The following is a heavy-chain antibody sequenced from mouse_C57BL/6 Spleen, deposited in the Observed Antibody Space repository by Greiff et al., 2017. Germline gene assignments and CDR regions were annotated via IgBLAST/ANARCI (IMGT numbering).Heavy chain of an antibody. CDR1: GFNINDYY. D-gene: IGHD1-1*01. Sequence: VQLQQSGAELVKPGASVKLSCTASGFNINDYYMHWVKQRTEQGLEWIGRIDPEDGDTKYAPKFQGKATITADTSSNTASLQLSSLTSEDTAVYYCASSYYYGSSYEGFDYWGQGTTLTVSS. J-gene: IGHJ2*01. CDR2: IDPEDGDT. CDR3: ASSYYYGSSYEGFDY. V-gene: IGHV14-2*01.